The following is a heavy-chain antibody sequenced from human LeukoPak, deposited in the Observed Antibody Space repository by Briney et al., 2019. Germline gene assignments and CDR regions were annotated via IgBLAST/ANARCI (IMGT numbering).Heavy chain of an antibody. Sequence: SETLSLTSPVSGGSVSSSNYYWNWIRQPRGKGLEGIGYSYYSGSTDYTPSLKSRVTLSVDTSKNQFSRRLRSVTAADTAVYYCARAYGPNSPLYWGQGTLVTVSS. CDR2: SYYSGST. CDR1: GGSVSSSNYY. D-gene: IGHD4-23*01. CDR3: ARAYGPNSPLY. V-gene: IGHV4-61*01. J-gene: IGHJ4*02.